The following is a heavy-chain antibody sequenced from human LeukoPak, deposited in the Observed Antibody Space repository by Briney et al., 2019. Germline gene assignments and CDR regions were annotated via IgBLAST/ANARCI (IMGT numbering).Heavy chain of an antibody. D-gene: IGHD6-13*01. CDR2: INPNSGGT. V-gene: IGHV1-2*02. Sequence: ASVKVSCKASGYTFTGYYMHWVRQAPGQGLEWMGWINPNSGGTNYAQKFQGRVTMTRDTSISTVYMELSRLRSDDTAVYYCARNGLSSRWSALDIWGQGTMVTVSS. CDR3: ARNGLSSRWSALDI. J-gene: IGHJ3*02. CDR1: GYTFTGYY.